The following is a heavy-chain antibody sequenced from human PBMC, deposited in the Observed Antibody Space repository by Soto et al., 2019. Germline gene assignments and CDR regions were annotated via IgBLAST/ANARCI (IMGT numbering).Heavy chain of an antibody. Sequence: QVQLVQSGAEVKKPGSSVKVSCEASGGTFSSYPINWVRQAPGQGLEWMGGIIPFFGTSNYAQKFQGRVTSTADDTTSTAYMELRSLRSEDTAVYYCARVGQSTNYGMAVWGQGTTVTVSS. J-gene: IGHJ6*02. D-gene: IGHD1-26*01. CDR2: IIPFFGTS. CDR1: GGTFSSYP. CDR3: ARVGQSTNYGMAV. V-gene: IGHV1-69*01.